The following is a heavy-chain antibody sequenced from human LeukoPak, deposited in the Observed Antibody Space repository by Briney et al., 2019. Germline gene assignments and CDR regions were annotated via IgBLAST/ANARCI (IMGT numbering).Heavy chain of an antibody. CDR3: ARPTVGATTGFDF. V-gene: IGHV4-39*01. CDR1: GGSISSSSYY. Sequence: SETLSLTCTVSGGSISSSSYYWGWIRQPPGKGLEWIGSINYSGSTPYNPSLKSRVSISVDTSKNQFSLNLSSVTAADTAVYYCARPTVGATTGFDFWGQGTLVTVSS. D-gene: IGHD1-26*01. CDR2: INYSGST. J-gene: IGHJ4*02.